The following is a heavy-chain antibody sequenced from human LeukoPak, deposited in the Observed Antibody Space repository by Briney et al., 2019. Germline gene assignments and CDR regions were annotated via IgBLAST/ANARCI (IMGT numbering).Heavy chain of an antibody. CDR2: INPNSGDT. CDR1: GYTFTVYQ. D-gene: IGHD3-22*01. J-gene: IGHJ4*02. V-gene: IGHV1-2*02. CDR3: ARDEAGDYYDSSGYSTFDY. Sequence: ASVKVSCKASGYTFTVYQLYWVRQASGQGLEWVAWINPNSGDTNYAQKFQGRVTMTRDTSISTAYMELSRLRSDDTAVYYCARDEAGDYYDSSGYSTFDYWGQGTLVTVSS.